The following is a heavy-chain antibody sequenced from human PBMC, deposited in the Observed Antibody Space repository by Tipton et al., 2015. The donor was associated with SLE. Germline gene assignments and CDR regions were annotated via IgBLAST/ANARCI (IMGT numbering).Heavy chain of an antibody. V-gene: IGHV3-21*01. Sequence: SLRLSCEASGFTFSSYGMHWVRQAPGKGLEWVSSISTSGGYIYYADSVKGRFTISRDNAKNSLYLQMNSLRAEDTAVYYCARDGSKYNWNDGGFDYWGQGTLVTVSS. CDR3: ARDGSKYNWNDGGFDY. D-gene: IGHD1-1*01. CDR2: ISTSGGYI. J-gene: IGHJ4*02. CDR1: GFTFSSYG.